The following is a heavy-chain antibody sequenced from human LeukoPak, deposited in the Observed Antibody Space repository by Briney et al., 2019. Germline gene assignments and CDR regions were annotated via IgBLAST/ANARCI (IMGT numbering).Heavy chain of an antibody. CDR3: ASIQLWLHNYYMDV. J-gene: IGHJ6*03. V-gene: IGHV3-48*01. CDR1: GFTFSSYS. CDR2: ISSSSSTI. Sequence: GGSLRLSCAASGFTFSSYSMNWVRQAPGKRLEWVSYISSSSSTIYYADSVKGRFTISRDNAKNSLYLQMNSLRAEDTAVYYCASIQLWLHNYYMDVWGKGTTVTVSS. D-gene: IGHD5-18*01.